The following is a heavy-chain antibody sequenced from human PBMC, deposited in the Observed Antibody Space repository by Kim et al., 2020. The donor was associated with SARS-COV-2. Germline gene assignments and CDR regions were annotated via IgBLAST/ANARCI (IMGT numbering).Heavy chain of an antibody. CDR1: GGTFSSYA. D-gene: IGHD6-19*01. J-gene: IGHJ5*02. Sequence: SVKVSCKASGGTFSSYAISWGRQAPGQGLEWRGGIIPIFGTANYAQKFQGRVTITADESTSTAYMELSSLRSEDTAVYYCVRRVGLANWFDPWGQGTLVTVSS. V-gene: IGHV1-69*13. CDR3: VRRVGLANWFDP. CDR2: IIPIFGTA.